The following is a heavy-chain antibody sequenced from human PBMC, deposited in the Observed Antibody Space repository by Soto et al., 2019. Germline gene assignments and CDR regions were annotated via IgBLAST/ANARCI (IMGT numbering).Heavy chain of an antibody. J-gene: IGHJ5*02. CDR3: ASPNIAFYNWSNP. D-gene: IGHD3-3*02. Sequence: QLQLQESGTGLVKPSETLSLTCTVSGGSISSSSYYWGWIRQPPGKGLEWIGSIYYSGSTYYNPSLKSRVTISVDTSKNQFSLKLSSVTAADTAVYYCASPNIAFYNWSNPWGQGTLVTVSS. V-gene: IGHV4-39*01. CDR2: IYYSGST. CDR1: GGSISSSSYY.